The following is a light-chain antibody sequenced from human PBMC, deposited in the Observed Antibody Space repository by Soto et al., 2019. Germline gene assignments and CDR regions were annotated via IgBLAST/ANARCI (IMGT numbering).Light chain of an antibody. Sequence: DIQMTQSPASLSASVGDRVTISSRASQSISSFLNWYQQKPGKAPKLLISGTSSLQDGVPSRFSGSGSGTEFALLISSLRPEDLASYYCQQSHDSPWAFGPGTKLEVK. CDR1: QSISSF. CDR3: QQSHDSPWA. V-gene: IGKV1-39*01. CDR2: GTS. J-gene: IGKJ1*01.